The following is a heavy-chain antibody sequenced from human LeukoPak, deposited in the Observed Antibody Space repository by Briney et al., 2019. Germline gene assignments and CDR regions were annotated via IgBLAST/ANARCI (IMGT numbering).Heavy chain of an antibody. CDR1: GFIFEDYG. CDR2: ISWNGAGT. Sequence: GGSLRLSCAATGFIFEDYGMVWISQAPGKGLEWVSGISWNGAGTDYADSVKGRFTISRDDAKNSLYLQMNSLRAEDTALYYCARDKWGPDYWGQGTLVTVSS. V-gene: IGHV3-20*04. CDR3: ARDKWGPDY. D-gene: IGHD7-27*01. J-gene: IGHJ4*02.